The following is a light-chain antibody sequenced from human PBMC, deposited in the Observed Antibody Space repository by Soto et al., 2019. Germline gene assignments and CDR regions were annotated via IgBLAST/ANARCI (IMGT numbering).Light chain of an antibody. CDR1: NIGSKR. CDR3: QVWDITTDHYV. Sequence: LTQPPSVSVAPEKTARITCGGNNIGSKRVHWYRQKPGQAPVLVIYYDSDRPSGIPERFSGSNSGNTATLTISRVEAGDEADYYCQVWDITTDHYVFGTGTKLTVL. V-gene: IGLV3-21*04. CDR2: YDS. J-gene: IGLJ1*01.